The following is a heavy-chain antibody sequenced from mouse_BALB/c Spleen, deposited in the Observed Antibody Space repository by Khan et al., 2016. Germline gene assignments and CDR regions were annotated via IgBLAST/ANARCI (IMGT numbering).Heavy chain of an antibody. Sequence: QVQLQQSGAELAKPGASVKMSCKASGYTFTSYWMHWVKQRPGQGLEWIGYINPSTGYTEYNQKFKDKATLTADKSSSTAYMQLSSLTSDDSAVYYCASSYYYGSSYYAMDYWGQGTSVTVSS. J-gene: IGHJ4*01. CDR3: ASSYYYGSSYYAMDY. CDR1: GYTFTSYW. CDR2: INPSTGYT. V-gene: IGHV1-7*01. D-gene: IGHD1-1*01.